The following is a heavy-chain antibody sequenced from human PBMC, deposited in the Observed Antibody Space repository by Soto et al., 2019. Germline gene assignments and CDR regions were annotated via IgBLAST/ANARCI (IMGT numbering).Heavy chain of an antibody. CDR2: IYNGGGT. V-gene: IGHV4-59*02. Sequence: SETLSLTCTVSGDSVNSYFWSWIRQPPGQGLEMIGFIYNGGGTIYNPSFRSRVGISLDTSKNQFFLKLSSVTAADTAVYYCARGGASSKCLDPCGQGTLVTVSS. CDR3: ARGGASSKCLDP. J-gene: IGHJ5*02. CDR1: GDSVNSYF. D-gene: IGHD2-2*01.